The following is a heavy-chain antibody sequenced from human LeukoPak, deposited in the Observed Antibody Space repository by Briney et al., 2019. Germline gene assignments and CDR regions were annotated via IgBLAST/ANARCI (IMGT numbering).Heavy chain of an antibody. CDR3: AKNGPYNSVWYRTYFDY. Sequence: GGSLRLSCAASGFTFTSYAMSWIRQAPGKGLEWVSCISASGGNTNYADSVKGRFTISRDISKNTLYLQMNSLRAEDTAVYYCAKNGPYNSVWYRTYFDYWGLGTLVTVSS. V-gene: IGHV3-23*01. CDR1: GFTFTSYA. J-gene: IGHJ4*02. D-gene: IGHD6-13*01. CDR2: ISASGGNT.